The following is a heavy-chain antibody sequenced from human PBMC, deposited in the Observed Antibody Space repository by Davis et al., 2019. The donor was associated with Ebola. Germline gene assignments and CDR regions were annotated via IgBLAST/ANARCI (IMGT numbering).Heavy chain of an antibody. D-gene: IGHD6-19*01. CDR3: ARDMISGWKFDY. V-gene: IGHV3-74*01. CDR2: IKTDGEVT. J-gene: IGHJ4*02. Sequence: GESLKISCAASGFTFNSYWMHWVRQAPGKGLVWVSNIKTDGEVTGYADSVKGRFTISRDNAKNTLYLQMNSLRIEDTAVYYCARDMISGWKFDYWGQGSLVTVSS. CDR1: GFTFNSYW.